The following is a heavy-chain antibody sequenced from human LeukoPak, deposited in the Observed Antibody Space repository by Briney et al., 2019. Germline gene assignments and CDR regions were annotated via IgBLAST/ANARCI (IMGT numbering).Heavy chain of an antibody. CDR2: IYYSGST. V-gene: IGHV4-39*07. D-gene: IGHD1-26*01. J-gene: IGHJ5*02. CDR3: ARGLARLELPARNWFDP. Sequence: SETLSLTCTVSGGSISSSSYYWGWIRQPPGKGLEWIGSIYYSGSTYYNPSLKSRVTISVDTSKNQFSLKLSSVTAADTAVYYCARGLARLELPARNWFDPWGQGTLVTVSS. CDR1: GGSISSSSYY.